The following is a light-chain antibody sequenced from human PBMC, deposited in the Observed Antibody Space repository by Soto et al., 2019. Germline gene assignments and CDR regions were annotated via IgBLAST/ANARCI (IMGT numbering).Light chain of an antibody. CDR3: QQYNNWPPIT. J-gene: IGKJ5*01. Sequence: EVVLTQSPATLSVSPGEGVTLSCRATQSVNTNVAWYQQKPGQAPRLLIYGASTRTTGIPVRFSGSGSGSEFTLTISSLQPEDFAVYYCQQYNNWPPITLGQGTRLEIK. CDR2: GAS. CDR1: QSVNTN. V-gene: IGKV3-15*01.